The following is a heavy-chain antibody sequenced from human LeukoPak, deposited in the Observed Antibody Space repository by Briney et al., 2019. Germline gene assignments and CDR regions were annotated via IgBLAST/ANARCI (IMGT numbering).Heavy chain of an antibody. J-gene: IGHJ4*02. CDR3: ARGPPYGSRSDFLDY. CDR2: VKQLLSEN. D-gene: IGHD3-10*01. V-gene: IGHV3-7*01. CDR1: GGSINSSSYY. Sequence: ETLSLTCTVSGGSINSSSYYWGWIRQPPGKGLEWVASVKQLLSENYYVDSVKGRFTISRDNAKNSLYLQMNSLRVEDTAVYYCARGPPYGSRSDFLDYWGQGTLVTVSS.